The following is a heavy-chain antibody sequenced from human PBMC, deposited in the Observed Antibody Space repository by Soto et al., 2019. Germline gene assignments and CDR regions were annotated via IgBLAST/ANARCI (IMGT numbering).Heavy chain of an antibody. CDR1: GFTFSDYS. D-gene: IGHD1-20*01. J-gene: IGHJ5*02. CDR2: ISSSGSTI. Sequence: QVQLVESGGGSVKPGESLTLSCAASGFTFSDYSMNWIRQAPGKGLEWVSYISSSGSTIYYADSVKGRFTISRDNDKNSLYLQMNSLRAEDTAVYYCARPLVTGRYFDHWGQGTLVTVSS. V-gene: IGHV3-11*01. CDR3: ARPLVTGRYFDH.